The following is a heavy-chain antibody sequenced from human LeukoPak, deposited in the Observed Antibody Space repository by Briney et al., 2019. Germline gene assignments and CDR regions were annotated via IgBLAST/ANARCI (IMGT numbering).Heavy chain of an antibody. V-gene: IGHV3-21*01. CDR1: GFSFSSYD. CDR2: ITGSSSYT. J-gene: IGHJ4*02. D-gene: IGHD5-24*01. Sequence: PGGSLRLSCAASGFSFSSYDMNWVRQAPGKGLEWVSSITGSSSYTHYADSVKGRFTLSRDNAKNSLYLQMNSLRAEDTAVYYCARGEEATISEVLGDWGQGTLVTVSS. CDR3: ARGEEATISEVLGD.